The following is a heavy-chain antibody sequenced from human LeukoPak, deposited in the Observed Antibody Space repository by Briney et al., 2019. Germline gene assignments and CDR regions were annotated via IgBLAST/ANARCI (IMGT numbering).Heavy chain of an antibody. J-gene: IGHJ4*02. CDR3: ARGDYGGNLDHFDY. CDR2: IIPIFGTA. D-gene: IGHD4-23*01. V-gene: IGHV1-69*13. Sequence: ASVKVSCKASGGTFSSYAISWVRQAPGQGLEWMGGIIPIFGTANYAQKFQGRVTITADESTSTAYMELSSLRSEDTAVYYCARGDYGGNLDHFDYWGQGTLVTVSS. CDR1: GGTFSSYA.